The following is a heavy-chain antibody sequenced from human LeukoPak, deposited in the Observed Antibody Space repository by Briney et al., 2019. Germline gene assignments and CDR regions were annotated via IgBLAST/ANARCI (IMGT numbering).Heavy chain of an antibody. V-gene: IGHV4-59*01. CDR2: IYYTGST. Sequence: PSGTLSLTCTVSGGSISSYYWSWIRQPPGKGLEWIGYIYYTGSTNYSPSLQSRVTISVVASKNQFSLKLTSVTAADTAVYYCVRARGYSPRELDYWGQGTLVTVSS. D-gene: IGHD3-22*01. CDR3: VRARGYSPRELDY. J-gene: IGHJ4*02. CDR1: GGSISSYY.